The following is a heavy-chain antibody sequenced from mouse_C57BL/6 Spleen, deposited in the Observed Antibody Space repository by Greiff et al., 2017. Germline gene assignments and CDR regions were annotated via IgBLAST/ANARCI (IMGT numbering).Heavy chain of an antibody. CDR1: GYTFTSYT. J-gene: IGHJ2*01. CDR2: INPSSGYT. CDR3: ARGYYFDY. V-gene: IGHV1S26*01. Sequence: QVQLQQSGAELVKPGASVKISCKASGYTFTSYTMHWVKQRPGQGLEWIGYINPSSGYTKYNQKFKDKATLTADKSSSTAYMQLSSLTSEDSAVYYCARGYYFDYWGQGTTLTVSS.